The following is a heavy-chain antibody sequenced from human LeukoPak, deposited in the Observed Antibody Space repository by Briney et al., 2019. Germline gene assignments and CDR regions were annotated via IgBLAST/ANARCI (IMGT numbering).Heavy chain of an antibody. CDR2: IRDSGEA. CDR1: GFTFSSYW. CDR3: ARDRAANQDWVEFDP. Sequence: GGSLRLSCAASGFTFSSYWMSWVRQAPGKGLEWVGLIRDSGEAFYADLARGRFAISRDESENTLYLQMNSLRVEDTAVYFCARDRAANQDWVEFDPWGQGTPVIVSS. V-gene: IGHV3-66*03. D-gene: IGHD3/OR15-3a*01. J-gene: IGHJ5*02.